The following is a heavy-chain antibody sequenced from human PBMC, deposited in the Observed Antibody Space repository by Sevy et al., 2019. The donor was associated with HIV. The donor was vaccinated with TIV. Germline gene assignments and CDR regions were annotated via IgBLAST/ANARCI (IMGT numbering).Heavy chain of an antibody. CDR1: GFSLTTSD. J-gene: IGHJ6*02. Sequence: GGSLRLSCAASGFSLTTSDMHWVRQAPGKGLEWVAYVRNDGSNKYYADSVRDRFTISRDSPKNTLYLQMNSLRDEDTAIYYCARGRKTTEEWLEELDYYYGLDVWAKGPRSPSP. D-gene: IGHD2-8*01. CDR2: VRNDGSNK. V-gene: IGHV3-30*02. CDR3: ARGRKTTEEWLEELDYYYGLDV.